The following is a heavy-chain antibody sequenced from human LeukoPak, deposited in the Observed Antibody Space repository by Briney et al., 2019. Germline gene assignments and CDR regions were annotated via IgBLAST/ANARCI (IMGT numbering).Heavy chain of an antibody. J-gene: IGHJ5*02. D-gene: IGHD2-2*01. Sequence: PSQTLSLTCTVSGGSISSGDYYWSWIRQPPGKGLEWIGYIYYSGSTYYNPSLKRRVTISVDTSKNQFSLKLSSVTAADTAVYYCAREGTGYCSSTSYCYWFDPWGQGTLVTVSS. CDR2: IYYSGST. CDR3: AREGTGYCSSTSYCYWFDP. CDR1: GGSISSGDYY. V-gene: IGHV4-30-4*08.